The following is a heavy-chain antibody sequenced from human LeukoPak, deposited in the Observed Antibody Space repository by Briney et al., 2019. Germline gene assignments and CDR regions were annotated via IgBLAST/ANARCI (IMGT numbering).Heavy chain of an antibody. CDR1: GFTFSSYW. V-gene: IGHV3-74*01. CDR2: INSDGSTI. CDR3: TRENVVVPTASLGY. D-gene: IGHD2-2*01. J-gene: IGHJ4*02. Sequence: PGGSLRLSCATPGFTFSSYWMHWVRQAPGKGLVWVSRINSDGSTINYVDSVKGRFTIPRDNAKNTLYLRMDSLRAEDAAIYYCTRENVVVPTASLGYWGLGTLVTVPS.